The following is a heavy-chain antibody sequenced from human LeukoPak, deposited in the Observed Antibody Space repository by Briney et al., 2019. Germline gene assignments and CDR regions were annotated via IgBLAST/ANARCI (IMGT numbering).Heavy chain of an antibody. D-gene: IGHD5-18*01. CDR2: ISYDGSNK. CDR1: GFTFSSYG. Sequence: GGSLRLSCAASGFTFSSYGMHWVRQAPGKGLEWVAVISYDGSNKYYADSVKGRFTISRDNSKNTLYLQMNSLRAKDTAVYYCAKGYSYAFDIWGQGTMVTVSS. CDR3: AKGYSYAFDI. V-gene: IGHV3-30*18. J-gene: IGHJ3*02.